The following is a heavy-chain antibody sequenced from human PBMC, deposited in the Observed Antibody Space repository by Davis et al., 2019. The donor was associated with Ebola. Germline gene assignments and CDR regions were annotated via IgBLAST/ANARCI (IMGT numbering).Heavy chain of an antibody. J-gene: IGHJ6*04. CDR3: AKDLAYGSLTDLLYYYDGLDV. CDR1: GFTFSSYR. CDR2: ISFDGSDK. Sequence: SLKISCAASGFTFSSYRMHWVRQAPGKGLEWVAVISFDGSDKYYADSVKGRFTSSRDNSKNTLYLQMNSLRVEDTAVYYCAKDLAYGSLTDLLYYYDGLDVWGKGTTVTVSS. D-gene: IGHD6-13*01. V-gene: IGHV3-30*18.